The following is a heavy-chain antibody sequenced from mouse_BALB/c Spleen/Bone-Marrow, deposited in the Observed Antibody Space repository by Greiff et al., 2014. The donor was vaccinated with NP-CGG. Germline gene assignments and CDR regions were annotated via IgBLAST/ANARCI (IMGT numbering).Heavy chain of an antibody. Sequence: EVQLQQSGGGLVQPGESLKLSCESNEYEFPSHDMSWVRKTPEKRLELVAAINSDGGSTFYPDTMERRFIISRDNAKKTLYLQMGSLRSEDTALYYCARQGDYGSSWFAYWGQGTLVTVSA. V-gene: IGHV5-2*01. CDR3: ARQGDYGSSWFAY. J-gene: IGHJ3*01. CDR2: INSDGGST. D-gene: IGHD1-1*01. CDR1: EYEFPSHD.